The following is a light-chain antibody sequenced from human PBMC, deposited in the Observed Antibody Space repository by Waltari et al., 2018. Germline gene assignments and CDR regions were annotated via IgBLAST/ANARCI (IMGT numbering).Light chain of an antibody. V-gene: IGKV1-5*03. CDR2: KAS. J-gene: IGKJ1*01. Sequence: DFQMTQSPSTLSASVGDTVTITCRASQSINTWLAWYQQKPGKAPKLLIHKASSLQSGVPSRFSGTGSWTEFTLTINSLQPDDFATYYCQQYNSYVWTFGQGTKVEFK. CDR1: QSINTW. CDR3: QQYNSYVWT.